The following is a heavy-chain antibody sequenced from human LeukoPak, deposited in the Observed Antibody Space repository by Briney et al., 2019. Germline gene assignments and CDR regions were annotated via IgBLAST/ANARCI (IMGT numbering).Heavy chain of an antibody. CDR1: GFTFSSYG. D-gene: IGHD3-10*01. CDR2: ISYDGSNK. Sequence: GGSLRLSCAASGFTFSSYGMHWVRQAPGKGLEWVAVISYDGSNKYYADSVKGRFTIPRDNSKNTLYLQMNSLRAEDTAVYYCAKSPRGPRYGSGSTRAPFDYWGQGTLVTVSS. J-gene: IGHJ4*02. CDR3: AKSPRGPRYGSGSTRAPFDY. V-gene: IGHV3-30*18.